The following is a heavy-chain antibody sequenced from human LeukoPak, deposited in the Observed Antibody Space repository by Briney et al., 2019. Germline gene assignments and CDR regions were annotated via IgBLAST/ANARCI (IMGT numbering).Heavy chain of an antibody. D-gene: IGHD1-26*01. J-gene: IGHJ4*02. CDR3: GRDLIKYSGSYSY. Sequence: QPGGSLRLTCAASGFTFSSYWMSWVRQAPGKGLEWVANIKQDGSEKYYVDSVKGRFTISRDNAKNSLYLQMNSLRAEDTAVYYCGRDLIKYSGSYSYWGQGTLVTVSS. CDR2: IKQDGSEK. CDR1: GFTFSSYW. V-gene: IGHV3-7*01.